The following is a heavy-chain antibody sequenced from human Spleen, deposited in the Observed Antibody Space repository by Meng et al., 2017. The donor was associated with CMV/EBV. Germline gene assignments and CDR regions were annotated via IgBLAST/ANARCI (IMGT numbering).Heavy chain of an antibody. V-gene: IGHV3-23*01. D-gene: IGHD2/OR15-2a*01. Sequence: GESLKISCTASGFTFKYFAMGWVHQAPGKRLEWVSSISGSSSTTYYADSVKGRFTISRDNSKNTLFLLMNSLRAEDTALYYCAKYVRGDYYYYGMDVWGQGTTVTVSS. CDR1: GFTFKYFA. J-gene: IGHJ6*02. CDR3: AKYVRGDYYYYGMDV. CDR2: ISGSSSTT.